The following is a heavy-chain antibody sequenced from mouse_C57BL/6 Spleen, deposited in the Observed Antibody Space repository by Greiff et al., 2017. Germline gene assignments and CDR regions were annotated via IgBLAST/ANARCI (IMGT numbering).Heavy chain of an antibody. V-gene: IGHV1-19*01. CDR2: INPYNGGT. Sequence: VQLKESGPVLVKPGASVKMSCKASGYTFTDYYMNWVKQSHGKSLEWIGVINPYNGGTSYNQKFKGKATLTVDKSSSTAYIELNSLTSEDSAVYYCARPDAYDGLFDYWGQGTTLTVSS. J-gene: IGHJ2*01. CDR1: GYTFTDYY. D-gene: IGHD1-2*01. CDR3: ARPDAYDGLFDY.